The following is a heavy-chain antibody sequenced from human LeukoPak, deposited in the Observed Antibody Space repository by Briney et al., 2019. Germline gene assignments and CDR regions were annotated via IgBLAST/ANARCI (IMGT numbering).Heavy chain of an antibody. CDR2: IYNGGST. J-gene: IGHJ6*04. CDR1: GLTVSSNY. V-gene: IGHV3-53*01. CDR3: AELGITMIGGV. D-gene: IGHD3-10*02. Sequence: GGSLRLSCIASGLTVSSNYMSWVRQAPGKGLEWVSVIYNGGSTFYADSVKGRFTISRDNAKNSLHLQMNSLRAEDTAVYYCAELGITMIGGVWGKGTTVTISS.